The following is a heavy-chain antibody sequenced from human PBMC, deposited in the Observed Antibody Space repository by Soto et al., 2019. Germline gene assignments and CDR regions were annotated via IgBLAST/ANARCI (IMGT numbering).Heavy chain of an antibody. D-gene: IGHD4-17*01. CDR1: GGSISSGGYY. J-gene: IGHJ5*02. Sequence: QVQLQESGPGLVKPSQTLSLTCTVSGGSISSGGYYWSWIRQHPGKGLEWIGYIYYSGSTYYNPSLKNRVPISVDTSKNPFALKLSSVTAAVTAVYYWARASQSTVTTFDHWGQGTLVTVSS. V-gene: IGHV4-31*03. CDR2: IYYSGST. CDR3: ARASQSTVTTFDH.